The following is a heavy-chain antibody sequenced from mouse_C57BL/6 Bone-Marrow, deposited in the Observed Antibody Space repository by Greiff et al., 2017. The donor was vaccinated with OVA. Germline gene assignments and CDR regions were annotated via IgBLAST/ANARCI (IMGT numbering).Heavy chain of an antibody. V-gene: IGHV1-4*01. J-gene: IGHJ2*01. D-gene: IGHD2-1*01. CDR3: ARRGLYYGYFDY. CDR1: GYTFTSYT. Sequence: QVQLKESGADLARPGASVKMSCKASGYTFTSYTMHWVKQRPGQGLEWIGYINPSSGYTKYNQKFKDKATLTADKSSSTAYMQLSSLTSEDSAVYYCARRGLYYGYFDYWGKGTTLTVSS. CDR2: INPSSGYT.